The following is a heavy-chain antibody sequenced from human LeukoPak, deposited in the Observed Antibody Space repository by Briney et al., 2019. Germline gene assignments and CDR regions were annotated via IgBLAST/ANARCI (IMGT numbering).Heavy chain of an antibody. CDR2: INPNSGGT. CDR1: GFTFSSYA. J-gene: IGHJ4*02. V-gene: IGHV1-2*02. CDR3: ARGPPIVGAIYYFDY. D-gene: IGHD1-26*01. Sequence: GGSLRLSCAASGFTFSSYAKHWVRQAPGQGLEWMGWINPNSGGTNYAQKFQGRVTMTRDTSISTAYMELSRLRSDDTAVYYCARGPPIVGAIYYFDYWGQGTLVTVSS.